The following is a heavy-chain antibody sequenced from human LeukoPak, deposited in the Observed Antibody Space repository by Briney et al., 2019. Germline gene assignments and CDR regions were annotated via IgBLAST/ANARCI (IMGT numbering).Heavy chain of an antibody. V-gene: IGHV3-9*01. CDR2: ISWNSDSI. D-gene: IGHD2-15*01. Sequence: GGSLRLSCAASGFTFDDYAMHWVRQAPGKGLEWVSGISWNSDSIGYADSVKGRFTISRDNAKNSPYLQMNSLRAEDTALYYCAKDSLRGGSCYSGDCYSFDYWGQGTLVTVSS. J-gene: IGHJ4*02. CDR3: AKDSLRGGSCYSGDCYSFDY. CDR1: GFTFDDYA.